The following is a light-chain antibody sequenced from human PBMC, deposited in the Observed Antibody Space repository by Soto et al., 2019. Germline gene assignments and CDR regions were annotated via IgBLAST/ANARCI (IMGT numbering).Light chain of an antibody. CDR3: FSFTTSYTHV. CDR2: EVN. J-gene: IGLJ1*01. V-gene: IGLV2-14*01. CDR1: SSDVGAYSY. Sequence: QSVLTQPASVSGSPGQSITISCTGTSSDVGAYSYVSWFQQHPGKAPKLIISEVNNRPSGVSNRFSGSKSGNVASLTISGLQAEDEADYFCFSFTTSYTHVFGTGTKLTVL.